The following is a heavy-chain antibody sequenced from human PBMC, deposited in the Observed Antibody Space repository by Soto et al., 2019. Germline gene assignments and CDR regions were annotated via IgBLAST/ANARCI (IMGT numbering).Heavy chain of an antibody. CDR1: GDSLSSGGHY. Sequence: PSETLSLTCTVSGDSLSSGGHYWSCIRQHPGKGLEWIGHIYDSVNTYYSPSLRSRVNISADMSKNQFSLNLRSATAADTAEYYCARVDRRGYCAILTDYWGQGTLVTVSS. V-gene: IGHV4-31*03. CDR3: ARVDRRGYCAILTDY. D-gene: IGHD3-9*01. CDR2: IYDSVNT. J-gene: IGHJ4*02.